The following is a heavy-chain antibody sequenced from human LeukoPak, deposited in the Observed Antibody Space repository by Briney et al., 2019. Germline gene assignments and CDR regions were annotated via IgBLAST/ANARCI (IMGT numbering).Heavy chain of an antibody. CDR1: GFTFSSYV. CDR3: ARYCGADSCYSGLDY. CDR2: IGNSGRDT. D-gene: IGHD2-15*01. Sequence: GGSLGLSCAASGFTFSSYVMTWVCQAPGRGLEWVSSIGNSGRDTYYADSMKGRFTISTDNSKSTLFLHMSSLRAGDTAIYYCARYCGADSCYSGLDYWGQGALVTVSS. V-gene: IGHV3-23*01. J-gene: IGHJ4*02.